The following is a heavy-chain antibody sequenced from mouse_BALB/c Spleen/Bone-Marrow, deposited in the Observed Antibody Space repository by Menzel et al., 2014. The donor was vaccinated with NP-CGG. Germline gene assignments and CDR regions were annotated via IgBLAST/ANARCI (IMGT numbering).Heavy chain of an antibody. Sequence: VQLQQSGAELAKPGASVKMSCKASGYNFTSYWMHWVKQRPGQGLEWIGYISPSTGYTEYNQKFKDKATLTADKSSSTAYMQLSSLTSEDSAVYYCAREYYGSSGYFDVWGAGTTVTVSS. J-gene: IGHJ1*01. CDR2: ISPSTGYT. D-gene: IGHD1-1*01. V-gene: IGHV1-7*01. CDR3: AREYYGSSGYFDV. CDR1: GYNFTSYW.